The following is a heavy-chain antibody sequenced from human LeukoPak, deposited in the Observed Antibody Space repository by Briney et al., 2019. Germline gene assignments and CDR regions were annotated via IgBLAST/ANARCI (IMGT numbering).Heavy chain of an antibody. CDR1: GGSISSYY. V-gene: IGHV4-59*01. CDR3: ARASLSSSGTDAFDI. CDR2: IYYSGST. D-gene: IGHD3-22*01. J-gene: IGHJ3*02. Sequence: SETLSLTCTVSGGSISSYYWSWIRQPPGKGLEWIGYIYYSGSTNYNPSLKSRVTISVDTSKNQFSLKLSSVTAADTAVYYCARASLSSSGTDAFDIWGQGTMVTVSS.